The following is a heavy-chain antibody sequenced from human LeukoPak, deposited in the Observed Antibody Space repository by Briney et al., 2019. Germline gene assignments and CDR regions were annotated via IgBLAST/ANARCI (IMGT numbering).Heavy chain of an antibody. J-gene: IGHJ4*02. CDR1: GGSISSSSYY. Sequence: SETLSLTCTVSGGSISSSSYYWGWIRQPPGKGLEWIGSIYYSGSTYYNPSLKSRVTISVDTSKNQFSLKLSSVTAADTAVYYCARLVGDRYVWGSYRHNYFDYWGQGTLVTVSS. CDR3: ARLVGDRYVWGSYRHNYFDY. D-gene: IGHD3-16*02. V-gene: IGHV4-39*01. CDR2: IYYSGST.